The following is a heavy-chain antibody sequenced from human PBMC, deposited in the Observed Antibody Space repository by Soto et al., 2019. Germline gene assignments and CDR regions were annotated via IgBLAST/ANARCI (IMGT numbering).Heavy chain of an antibody. CDR3: ARGGGYDSFDF. D-gene: IGHD3-3*01. CDR2: IYAAGTT. J-gene: IGHJ4*02. Sequence: PSETLSLTCTVSGASISGFYWSWIRKSAGKGLEWLGHIYAAGTTDYNPSLQSRLTLSIDRTRKQFSLSLSSMTAADKAVYYCARGGGYDSFDFWGQGIQVTVSS. V-gene: IGHV4-4*07. CDR1: GASISGFY.